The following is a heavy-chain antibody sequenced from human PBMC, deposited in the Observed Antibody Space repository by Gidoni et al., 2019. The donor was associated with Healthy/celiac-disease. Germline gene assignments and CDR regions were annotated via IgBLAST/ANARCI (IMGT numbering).Heavy chain of an antibody. D-gene: IGHD5-18*01. J-gene: IGHJ4*02. CDR3: ARGVYSYGYGVDY. CDR2: IYYSGST. CDR1: GRSISSGAYY. Sequence: QVQLQESGPGLVKPSQTLSLTCTVSGRSISSGAYYWSWIRQPPGKGLEWIGYIYYSGSTYYNPSLKSRVTISVDTSKNQFSLKLSSVTAADTAVYYCARGVYSYGYGVDYWGQGTLVTVSS. V-gene: IGHV4-30-4*01.